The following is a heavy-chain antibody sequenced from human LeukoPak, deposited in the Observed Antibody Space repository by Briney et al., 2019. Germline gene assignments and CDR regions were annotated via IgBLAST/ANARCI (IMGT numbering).Heavy chain of an antibody. CDR2: IYTSGST. Sequence: PSETLSLTCTVSGGSISSGSYYWSWIRQPAGKGLEWIGRIYTSGSTNYNPSLKSRVTISVDTSKNQFSLKLSSVTAADTAVYYCARGYYCSGGSCYDDHWFGPWGQGTLVTVSS. D-gene: IGHD2-15*01. J-gene: IGHJ5*02. CDR1: GGSISSGSYY. V-gene: IGHV4-61*02. CDR3: ARGYYCSGGSCYDDHWFGP.